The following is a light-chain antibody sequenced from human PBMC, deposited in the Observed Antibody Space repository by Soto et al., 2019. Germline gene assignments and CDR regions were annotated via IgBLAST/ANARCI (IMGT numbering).Light chain of an antibody. J-gene: IGKJ1*01. CDR2: DAS. CDR3: QQHQSYWS. V-gene: IGKV1-5*01. Sequence: DIQMTQSPSTLSASLGDRVPITCRASQSISRWLAWYQQKPGKAPRLLIHDASSLQSGVPSRFSGSGSGTEFTLTISSLQPDDFATYYCQQHQSYWSFGQGTKVDIK. CDR1: QSISRW.